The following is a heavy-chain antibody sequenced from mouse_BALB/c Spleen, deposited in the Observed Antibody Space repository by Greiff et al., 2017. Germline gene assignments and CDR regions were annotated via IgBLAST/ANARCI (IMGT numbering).Heavy chain of an antibody. CDR2: ISSGSSTI. J-gene: IGHJ4*01. Sequence: EVHLVESGGGLVQPGGSRKLSCAASGFTFSSFGMHWVRQAPEKGLEWVAYISSGSSTIYYADTVKGRFTISRDNPKNTLFLQMTSLRSEDTAMYYCAREKLGRGVYYAMDYWGQGTSVTVSS. D-gene: IGHD4-1*01. CDR1: GFTFSSFG. V-gene: IGHV5-17*02. CDR3: AREKLGRGVYYAMDY.